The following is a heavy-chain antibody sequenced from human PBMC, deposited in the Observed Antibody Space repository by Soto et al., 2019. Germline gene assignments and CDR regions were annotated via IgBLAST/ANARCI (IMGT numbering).Heavy chain of an antibody. Sequence: SETLSLTCTVSGGSISSSSYYWGWIRQPPGKGLEWIGSIYYSGSTYYNPSLKSRVTISVDTSKNQFSLKLSSVTAADTAVYYCARGTYYYGSGSYPDAFDIWGQGTMVTVSS. D-gene: IGHD3-10*01. J-gene: IGHJ3*02. CDR2: IYYSGST. V-gene: IGHV4-39*01. CDR1: GGSISSSSYY. CDR3: ARGTYYYGSGSYPDAFDI.